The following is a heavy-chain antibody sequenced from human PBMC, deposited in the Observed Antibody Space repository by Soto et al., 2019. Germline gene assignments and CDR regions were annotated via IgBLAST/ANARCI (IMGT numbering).Heavy chain of an antibody. V-gene: IGHV1-3*01. D-gene: IGHD6-6*01. CDR3: ARSSSSSLDFDY. Sequence: ASVKVSCKASGYTFTSYAMHWVRQAPGQRLEWMGWINAGNGNTKYSQKFQGRVTITRDTSASTAYMELSSLRSEDTAVYYCARSSSSSLDFDYWGQGTPVTVSS. CDR1: GYTFTSYA. CDR2: INAGNGNT. J-gene: IGHJ4*02.